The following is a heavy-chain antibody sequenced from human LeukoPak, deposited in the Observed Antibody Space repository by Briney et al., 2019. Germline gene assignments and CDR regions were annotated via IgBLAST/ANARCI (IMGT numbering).Heavy chain of an antibody. CDR3: ASGYCSGGSCYGLLDY. J-gene: IGHJ4*02. D-gene: IGHD2-15*01. CDR1: GYTFTTYG. CDR2: ISAYNGNT. V-gene: IGHV1-18*01. Sequence: ASVKVSCKASGYTFTTYGIRWVRQAPGQGLEWMGWISAYNGNTNYAQKLQGRVTMTTDTSTKTAYMELRSLRSDDTAVYYCASGYCSGGSCYGLLDYWGQGTLVILSS.